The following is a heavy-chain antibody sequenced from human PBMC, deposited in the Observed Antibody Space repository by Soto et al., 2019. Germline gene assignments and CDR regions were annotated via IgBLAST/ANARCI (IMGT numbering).Heavy chain of an antibody. CDR2: ISGSGGST. CDR3: AKAGSGSPRGYYYGMDV. D-gene: IGHD3-10*01. J-gene: IGHJ6*02. V-gene: IGHV3-23*01. Sequence: GGSLRLSCAASGFTFSSYAMSWVRQAPGKGLEWVSAISGSGGSTYYADSVKGRFTISRDNSKNTLYLQMNSLRAEDTAVYYCAKAGSGSPRGYYYGMDVWGQGTTVTVSS. CDR1: GFTFSSYA.